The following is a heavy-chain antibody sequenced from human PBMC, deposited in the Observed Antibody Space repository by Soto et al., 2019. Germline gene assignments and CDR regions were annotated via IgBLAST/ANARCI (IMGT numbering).Heavy chain of an antibody. J-gene: IGHJ4*02. CDR1: GGSISSSSYY. Sequence: SETLSLTCTVSGGSISSSSYYWGWIRQPPGKGLEWIGSIYYSGSTYYNPSLKSRVTISVDTSKNQFSLKLSSVTAADTAVYYCARRLIAAAGRAYFDYWGQGTLVTVSS. CDR2: IYYSGST. V-gene: IGHV4-39*01. CDR3: ARRLIAAAGRAYFDY. D-gene: IGHD6-13*01.